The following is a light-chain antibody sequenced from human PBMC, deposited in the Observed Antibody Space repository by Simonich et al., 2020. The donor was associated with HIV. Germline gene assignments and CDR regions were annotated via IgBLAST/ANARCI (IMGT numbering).Light chain of an antibody. V-gene: IGLV4-69*01. Sequence: QLVLTQSPSASASLGASVKLTCTLSSGHSSYAIAWHQQQPEKRPRYLMKLNSDGSHSKGYGIPDRLAGSSSGAERYLTISSLQSEDEADYYCQTWGTGIRVFGGGTKLTVL. J-gene: IGLJ3*02. CDR1: SGHSSYA. CDR2: LNSDGSH. CDR3: QTWGTGIRV.